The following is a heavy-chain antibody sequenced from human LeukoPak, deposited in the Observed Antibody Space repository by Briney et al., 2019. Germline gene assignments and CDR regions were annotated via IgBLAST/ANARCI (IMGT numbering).Heavy chain of an antibody. D-gene: IGHD2-2*01. V-gene: IGHV4-59*01. CDR1: GGSISSYY. CDR2: IYYSGST. Sequence: SETLSLTCTVSGGSISSYYWSWIRQPPGKGLEWIGYIYYSGSTNYNPSLKSRVTISVDTSKNQFSLKLSSVTAADTAVYYCARDLGYCSSTSCETFDIWGQGTMVTVSS. CDR3: ARDLGYCSSTSCETFDI. J-gene: IGHJ3*02.